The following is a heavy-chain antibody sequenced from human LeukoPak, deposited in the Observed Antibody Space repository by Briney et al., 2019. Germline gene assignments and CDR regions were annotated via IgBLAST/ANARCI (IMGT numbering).Heavy chain of an antibody. D-gene: IGHD2-15*01. CDR2: IIPIFGTA. V-gene: IGHV1-69*13. J-gene: IGHJ4*02. Sequence: ASVKVSCKASGGTFSSYAISWVRQAPGQGLEWMGGIIPIFGTANYAQKFQGRVTITADESTSTAYMELSSLRSVDTAVYYCARARGVVVVAAFDYWGQGTLVTVSS. CDR1: GGTFSSYA. CDR3: ARARGVVVVAAFDY.